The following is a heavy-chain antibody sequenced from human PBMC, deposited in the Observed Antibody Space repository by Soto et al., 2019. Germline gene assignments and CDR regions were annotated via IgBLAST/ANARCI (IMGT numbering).Heavy chain of an antibody. D-gene: IGHD6-13*01. CDR1: GFTFSSYD. CDR2: IGTAGDT. J-gene: IGHJ5*02. CDR3: ARGASYSSSWYSPYNWFDP. Sequence: PGGSLRLSCAASGFTFSSYDMHWVRQATGKGLEWVSAIGTAGDTYYPGSVKGRFTISRENAKNSLYLQMNSLRAGDTAVYYCARGASYSSSWYSPYNWFDPWGQGTLVTVSS. V-gene: IGHV3-13*01.